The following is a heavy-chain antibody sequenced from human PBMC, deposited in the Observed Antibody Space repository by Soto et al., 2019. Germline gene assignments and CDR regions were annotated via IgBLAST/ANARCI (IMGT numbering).Heavy chain of an antibody. CDR2: ISWNSGSI. V-gene: IGHV3-9*01. CDR3: AKDMRFEAAAGPTRYYYYGMDV. D-gene: IGHD6-13*01. Sequence: TGGSLRLSCAASGFTFDDYAMHWVRQAPGKGLEWVSGISWNSGSIGYADSVKGRFTISRDNAKNSLYLQMNSLRAEDTALYYCAKDMRFEAAAGPTRYYYYGMDVWGQGTTVTVSS. CDR1: GFTFDDYA. J-gene: IGHJ6*02.